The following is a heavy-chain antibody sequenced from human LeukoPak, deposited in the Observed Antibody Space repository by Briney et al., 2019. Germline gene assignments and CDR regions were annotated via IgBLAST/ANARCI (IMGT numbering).Heavy chain of an antibody. V-gene: IGHV4-4*07. J-gene: IGHJ5*02. CDR3: ARGYGSGSNWFDP. Sequence: SETLSLTCTVPGGSISTYYWSWIRQPAGKDLEWIGHIYSSGSTNYNPSLKSRVTMSVDTSKNQLSLKLNSVTAADTAVYYCARGYGSGSNWFDPWGQGTLVIVSS. CDR1: GGSISTYY. CDR2: IYSSGST. D-gene: IGHD3-10*01.